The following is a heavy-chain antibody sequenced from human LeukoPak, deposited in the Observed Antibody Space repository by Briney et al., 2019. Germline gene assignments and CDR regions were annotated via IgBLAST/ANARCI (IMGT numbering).Heavy chain of an antibody. CDR2: ITSTSRTI. CDR1: GFNFNDYS. D-gene: IGHD5-24*01. Sequence: PGGSLILSCEVSGFNFNDYSMHWVRQAPGKGLEWVASITSTSRTIYYADSVQGRFIISRDNAKNTVSLEMNSLRGEDAALYYCARDFPDNSLFDLWGRGTLVPVSS. CDR3: ARDFPDNSLFDL. J-gene: IGHJ4*02. V-gene: IGHV3-21*06.